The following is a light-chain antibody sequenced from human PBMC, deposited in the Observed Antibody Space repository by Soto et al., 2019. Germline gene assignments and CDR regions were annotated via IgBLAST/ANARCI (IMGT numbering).Light chain of an antibody. CDR1: QSISSW. CDR3: QQYNSYLTWT. J-gene: IGKJ1*01. CDR2: DAS. Sequence: DIQMSQSPSTLSASVGDRLTIPCRASQSISSWLAWYQQKPGKAPKLLIYDASSLESGVPSRFSGSGSGTEFTLTISSLQPDDFATYYCQQYNSYLTWTFGQGTKVDIK. V-gene: IGKV1-5*01.